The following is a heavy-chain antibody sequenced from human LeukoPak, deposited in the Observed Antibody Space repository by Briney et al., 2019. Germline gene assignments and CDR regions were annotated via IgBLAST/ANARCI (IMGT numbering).Heavy chain of an antibody. CDR2: IYTSGST. J-gene: IGHJ4*02. D-gene: IGHD3-22*01. CDR1: GNSISSGDNY. Sequence: PSQTLTLTCTVSGNSISSGDNYWSWIRQPAGKGLEWIGRIYTSGSTNYNPSLKSRVTISGDTSKNQFSLRLSSVTAADTAVYYCARASYSYDINGWVPFDYWGQGTLVTVSS. CDR3: ARASYSYDINGWVPFDY. V-gene: IGHV4-61*02.